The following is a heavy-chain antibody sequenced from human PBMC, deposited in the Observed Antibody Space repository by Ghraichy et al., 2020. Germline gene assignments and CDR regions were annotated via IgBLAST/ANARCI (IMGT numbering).Heavy chain of an antibody. Sequence: ETLSITCAASVFTFTYYSMNWVRQAPGKGLEWVSSISIPGTDIFYADSVKGRFTISRDNAKNSLYLQMNSLRAEDTAVYYCTRHCGAASCYDLSSANNNGDYYSGMDVWGQGTTVTVSS. CDR1: VFTFTYYS. D-gene: IGHD2-15*01. CDR3: TRHCGAASCYDLSSANNNGDYYSGMDV. CDR2: ISIPGTDI. V-gene: IGHV3-21*01. J-gene: IGHJ6*02.